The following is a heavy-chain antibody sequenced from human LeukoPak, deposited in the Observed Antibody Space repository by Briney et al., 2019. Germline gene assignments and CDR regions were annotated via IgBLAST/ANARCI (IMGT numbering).Heavy chain of an antibody. CDR2: ISGSGGST. CDR3: AASIVVVPAAMPLYYYYYCMDV. CDR1: GFTFSSYA. Sequence: PGGSLRLSCAASGFTFSSYAMSWVRQAPGKGLEWVSAISGSGGSTYYADSVKGRFTISRDNAKNSLYLQMNSLRAEDTAVYYCAASIVVVPAAMPLYYYYYCMDVWGQGTTVTVSS. D-gene: IGHD2-2*01. J-gene: IGHJ6*02. V-gene: IGHV3-23*01.